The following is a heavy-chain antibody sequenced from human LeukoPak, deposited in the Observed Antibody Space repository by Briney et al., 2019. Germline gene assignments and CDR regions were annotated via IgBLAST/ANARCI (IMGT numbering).Heavy chain of an antibody. J-gene: IGHJ5*02. D-gene: IGHD5-18*01. V-gene: IGHV4-34*01. CDR2: INHSGST. CDR3: ASRSGYSYGGWFDP. Sequence: SETLSLTCAVYGGSFSGYYWSWVRQPPGRGLEWIGEINHSGSTNYNPSLKSRVTISVDTSKNQFSLKLSSVTAADTAVYYCASRSGYSYGGWFDPWGQGTLVTVSS. CDR1: GGSFSGYY.